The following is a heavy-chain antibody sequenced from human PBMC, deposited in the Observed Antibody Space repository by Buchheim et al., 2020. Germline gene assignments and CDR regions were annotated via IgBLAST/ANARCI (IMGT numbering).Heavy chain of an antibody. V-gene: IGHV3-30-3*01. J-gene: IGHJ4*02. CDR2: ISYDGSNK. D-gene: IGHD2-15*01. CDR3: ARGGCSGGSCYSNPLIDY. CDR1: GFTFSSFA. Sequence: QVQLVESGGGVVQPGRSLRLSCAVSGFTFSSFAMHWVRQAPGKGLEWVAVISYDGSNKYYADSVKGRLTISRGNFKNTLYLQINSLRPEDTAVYYCARGGCSGGSCYSNPLIDYWGQGTL.